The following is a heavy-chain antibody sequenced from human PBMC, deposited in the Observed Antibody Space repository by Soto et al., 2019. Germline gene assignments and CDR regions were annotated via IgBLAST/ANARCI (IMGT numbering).Heavy chain of an antibody. D-gene: IGHD3-3*01. CDR2: IGGSGGST. CDR1: GFTFSSYA. J-gene: IGHJ4*02. Sequence: GGSLRLSCAASGFTFSSYAMSWVRQAPGKGLEWVSAIGGSGGSTYYADSVKGRFTISRDNSKNTLYLQMNSLRAEDTAVYYCIFGVVIPSYYFDYKGQGTLVTVSS. V-gene: IGHV3-23*01. CDR3: IFGVVIPSYYFDY.